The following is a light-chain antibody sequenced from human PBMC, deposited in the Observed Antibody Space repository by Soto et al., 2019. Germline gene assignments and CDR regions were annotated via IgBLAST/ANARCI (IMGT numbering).Light chain of an antibody. Sequence: ETVLTQSPGTLSLSPGESATLSCRASQSVSSSYLAWYQQKPGQAPRLLIYGVSSRATGIPDRFSGSGSGTDFTLTISRLEPEDFAVYYCQQYGSSPYTFGQGTKLEIK. V-gene: IGKV3-20*01. CDR2: GVS. CDR3: QQYGSSPYT. CDR1: QSVSSSY. J-gene: IGKJ2*01.